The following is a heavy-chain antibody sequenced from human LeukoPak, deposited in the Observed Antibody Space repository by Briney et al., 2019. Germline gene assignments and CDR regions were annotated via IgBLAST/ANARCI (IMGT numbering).Heavy chain of an antibody. J-gene: IGHJ4*02. CDR3: ARHPSCTTITHCSFDF. V-gene: IGHV4-39*01. Sequence: PSETLSLTCTVSGGSISSSSYYWGWIRQPPGKGLEWIGSIYYSGSTYYNPSLKSRVTISVDTSKNQFSLKVSSVTAADTAVYYCARHPSCTTITHCSFDFWGRGTLVTVSS. CDR1: GGSISSSSYY. D-gene: IGHD4-11*01. CDR2: IYYSGST.